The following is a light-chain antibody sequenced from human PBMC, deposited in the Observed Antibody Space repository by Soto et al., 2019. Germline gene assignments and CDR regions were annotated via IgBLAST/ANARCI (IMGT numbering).Light chain of an antibody. CDR2: QAS. CDR3: QRYNSYVYT. J-gene: IGKJ2*01. V-gene: IGKV1-5*03. CDR1: QSISTW. Sequence: DIQMTQSPSTLSPSVGDRVTITCRASQSISTWLAWYQQKPGKAPKLLIYQASNLESGVPSRFSGSGSGTEFTLTISSLQPDDFATYYCQRYNSYVYTFGPGTKLDI.